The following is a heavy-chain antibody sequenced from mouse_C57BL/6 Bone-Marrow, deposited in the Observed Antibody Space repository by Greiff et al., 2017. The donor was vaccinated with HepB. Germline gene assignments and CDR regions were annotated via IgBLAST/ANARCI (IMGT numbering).Heavy chain of an antibody. CDR3: TSGATMVRALFDY. V-gene: IGHV1-5*01. D-gene: IGHD2-1*01. CDR2: IYPGNSDT. J-gene: IGHJ2*01. CDR1: GYTFTSYW. Sequence: EVQLQQSGTVLARPGASVKMSCKTSGYTFTSYWMHWVKQRPGQGLEWIGAIYPGNSDTSYNQKFKGKAKLTAVTSASTAYMELSSLTNEDSAVYYCTSGATMVRALFDYWGQGTTLTVSS.